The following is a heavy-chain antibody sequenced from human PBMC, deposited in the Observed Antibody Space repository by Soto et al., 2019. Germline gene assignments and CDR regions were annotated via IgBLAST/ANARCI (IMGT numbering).Heavy chain of an antibody. CDR2: INHSGRV. Sequence: ESLSLTCAVYGGSFSGHSWTWIRQSPGKGLEWIGDINHSGRVNYSPSLKSRVTISLDTSKNQFSLTLSAVTAADTAMYYCSTRAYDTNGYYRFDPWGQGTLVTVSS. J-gene: IGHJ5*01. CDR3: STRAYDTNGYYRFDP. V-gene: IGHV4-34*01. CDR1: GGSFSGHS. D-gene: IGHD3-22*01.